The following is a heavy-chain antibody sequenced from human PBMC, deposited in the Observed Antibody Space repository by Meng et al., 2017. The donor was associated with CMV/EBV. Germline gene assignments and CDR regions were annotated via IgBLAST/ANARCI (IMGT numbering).Heavy chain of an antibody. CDR3: ARDSVPAATVALKVGAFDI. J-gene: IGHJ3*02. V-gene: IGHV3-20*01. D-gene: IGHD2-2*01. CDR1: GFTFDDYG. Sequence: GGSLRLSCAASGFTFDDYGMSWVRQAPGKGLGWVSGINWNGGSTGYADSVKGRFTISRDNAKNSLYLQMNSLRAEDTALYHCARDSVPAATVALKVGAFDIWGQGTMVTVSS. CDR2: INWNGGST.